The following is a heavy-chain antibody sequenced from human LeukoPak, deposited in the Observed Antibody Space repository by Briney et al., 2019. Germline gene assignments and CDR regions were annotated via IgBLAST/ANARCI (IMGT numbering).Heavy chain of an antibody. V-gene: IGHV3-21*04. D-gene: IGHD3-16*01. CDR3: AKGYYDYVWGSYYFDY. J-gene: IGHJ4*02. CDR2: ISSSSSYI. Sequence: GGSLRLSCAASGFTFSSYSMNWVRQAPGKGLEWVSSISSSSSYIYYADSVKGRFTISRDNSKNTLYLQMNSLRAEDTAVYYCAKGYYDYVWGSYYFDYWGQGTLVTVSS. CDR1: GFTFSSYS.